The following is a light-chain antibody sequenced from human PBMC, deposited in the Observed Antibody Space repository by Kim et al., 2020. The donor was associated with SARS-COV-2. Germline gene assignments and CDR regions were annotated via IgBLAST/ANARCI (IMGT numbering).Light chain of an antibody. CDR1: QSISTY. J-gene: IGKJ1*01. CDR2: GAS. Sequence: ASIGDRVIITCRASQSISTYLSWYQQKSGRAPRLLIFGASSLHSGVPSRFSGSGSGTEFALTISNLQPEDLATYFCQQSYASVPTFGQGTKVDIK. CDR3: QQSYASVPT. V-gene: IGKV1-39*01.